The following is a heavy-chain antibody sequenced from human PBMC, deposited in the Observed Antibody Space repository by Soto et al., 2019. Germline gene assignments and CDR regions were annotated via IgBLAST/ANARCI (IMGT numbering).Heavy chain of an antibody. D-gene: IGHD3-10*01. J-gene: IGHJ6*03. CDR3: ARGQAHGSGSDYSRSYYYYYMDV. Sequence: SETLSLTCAVYGGSFSGYYWSWIRQPPGKGLEWTGEINHSGSTNYNPSLKSRVTISVDTSKNQFSLKLSSVTAADTAVYYCARGQAHGSGSDYSRSYYYYYMDVWGKGTTVTVSS. V-gene: IGHV4-34*01. CDR1: GGSFSGYY. CDR2: INHSGST.